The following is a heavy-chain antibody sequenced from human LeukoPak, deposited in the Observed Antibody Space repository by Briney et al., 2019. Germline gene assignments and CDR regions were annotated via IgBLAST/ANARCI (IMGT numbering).Heavy chain of an antibody. CDR2: MNPNSGNT. CDR1: GYTFTSND. J-gene: IGHJ6*02. CDR3: ARGVMISGIYYYYYYVMDV. V-gene: IGHV1-8*01. D-gene: IGHD1-26*01. Sequence: ASVKVSCKASGYTFTSNDINWVRQATGQGLEWMGWMNPNSGNTGYAQKFQGRVTLTRNTSISTAYMELSSLRSEDTAVYYCARGVMISGIYYYYYYVMDVWGQGTTVTVSS.